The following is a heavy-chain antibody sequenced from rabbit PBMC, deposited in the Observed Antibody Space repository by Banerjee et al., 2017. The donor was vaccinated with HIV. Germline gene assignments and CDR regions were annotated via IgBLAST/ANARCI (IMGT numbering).Heavy chain of an antibody. J-gene: IGHJ4*01. V-gene: IGHV1S43*01. D-gene: IGHD8-1*01. CDR2: IVAGNSGIT. CDR1: GFTLSSYW. Sequence: QQQLEESGGGLVKPGGTLTLSCKASGFTLSSYWMCWVRQAPGKGLELIACIVAGNSGITWYASWVNGRFSISRSTSLNTVTLQMTSLTAADTATYFCARDGAGGSYPFDLWGPGTLVTVS. CDR3: ARDGAGGSYPFDL.